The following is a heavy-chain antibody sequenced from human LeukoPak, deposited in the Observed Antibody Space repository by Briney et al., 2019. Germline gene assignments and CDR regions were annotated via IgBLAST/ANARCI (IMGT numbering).Heavy chain of an antibody. Sequence: GGSLRLSCAASGFTFSTYSMNWVRQAPGKGLEWVSSISSSSSYIYYADSVKGRFTISRDNAKNSLYLQMNSLRAEDTAVYFCARDLKWGVLGYSYGSGMDVWGQGITVTVSS. CDR2: ISSSSSYI. V-gene: IGHV3-21*01. CDR3: ARDLKWGVLGYSYGSGMDV. CDR1: GFTFSTYS. J-gene: IGHJ6*02. D-gene: IGHD5-18*01.